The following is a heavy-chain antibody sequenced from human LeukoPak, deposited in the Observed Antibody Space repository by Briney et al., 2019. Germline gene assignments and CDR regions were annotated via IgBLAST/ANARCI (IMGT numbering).Heavy chain of an antibody. CDR1: GYTFTSYD. J-gene: IGHJ4*02. D-gene: IGHD6-13*01. CDR3: ARGPIGSSWFGLDY. V-gene: IGHV1-8*01. Sequence: ASVKVSCTASGYTFTSYDINWVRQATGQGLEWMGWMNPNSGNTGYAQEFQGRVTMTRNTSISTAYMELSSLRSEDTAVYYCARGPIGSSWFGLDYWGQGTLVTVSS. CDR2: MNPNSGNT.